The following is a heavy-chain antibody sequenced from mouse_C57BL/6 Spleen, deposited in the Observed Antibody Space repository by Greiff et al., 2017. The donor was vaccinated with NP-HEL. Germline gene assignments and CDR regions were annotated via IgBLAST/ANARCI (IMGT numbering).Heavy chain of an antibody. J-gene: IGHJ4*01. V-gene: IGHV5-4*01. Sequence: DVHLVESGGGLVKPGGSLKLSCAASGFTFSSYAMSWVRQTPEKRLEWVATISDGGSYTYYPDIVKGRFTIYRDNAKNNLYLQMSHLKSEDTAMYYCAREGDHSNYDAMDYWGQGTSVTVSS. CDR2: ISDGGSYT. CDR1: GFTFSSYA. D-gene: IGHD2-5*01. CDR3: AREGDHSNYDAMDY.